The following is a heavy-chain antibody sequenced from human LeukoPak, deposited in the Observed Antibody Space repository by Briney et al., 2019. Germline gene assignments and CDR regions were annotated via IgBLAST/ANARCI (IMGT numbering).Heavy chain of an antibody. V-gene: IGHV3-48*04. CDR3: ARDHRYAFDN. CDR1: GFPFSSYS. Sequence: PRGSLRLSCAASGFPFSSYSMNWVRQAPGKGLEWVSYISGSSSSISYVDSVKGRFTLSRDNGKNSLYLQMNSLRAEDTAVYYCARDHRYAFDNWGHGTLVTVSS. CDR2: ISGSSSSI. J-gene: IGHJ4*01. D-gene: IGHD5-12*01.